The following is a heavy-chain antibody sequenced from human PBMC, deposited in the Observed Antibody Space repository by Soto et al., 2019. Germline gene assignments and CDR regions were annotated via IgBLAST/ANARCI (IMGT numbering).Heavy chain of an antibody. D-gene: IGHD2-2*01. CDR2: IYWDDDK. Sequence: QITLKESGPMMVKPTETLTLTCTCSGFSLSTSGVGVGWIRQPPGKALEWLAIIYWDDDKRYSPSLKTRLTISKDTSKNQVVFTVTNMDPVVTATYYCAHIVPSRTAFEIWGQGTMVTVSS. CDR1: GFSLSTSGVG. V-gene: IGHV2-5*02. J-gene: IGHJ3*02. CDR3: AHIVPSRTAFEI.